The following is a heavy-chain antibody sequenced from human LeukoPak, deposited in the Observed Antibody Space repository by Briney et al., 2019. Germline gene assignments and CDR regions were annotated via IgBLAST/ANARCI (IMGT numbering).Heavy chain of an antibody. D-gene: IGHD2-2*01. CDR3: ARGPMGYCSSSSCHFDY. V-gene: IGHV3-7*01. CDR1: GFTLSRYW. CDR2: IKQGGSEK. Sequence: GGSLRLSCAASGFTLSRYWMSWVRQAPGKGLEWVANIKQGGSEKYYVDSVKGRFTISRDNAKDFLYLQMNSLRAEDTAVYYCARGPMGYCSSSSCHFDYWGQGTLVTVSS. J-gene: IGHJ4*02.